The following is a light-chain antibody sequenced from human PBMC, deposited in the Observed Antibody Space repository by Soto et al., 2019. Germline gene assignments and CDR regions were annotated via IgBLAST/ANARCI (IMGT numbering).Light chain of an antibody. V-gene: IGKV3-20*01. Sequence: ETVLTQSPGTLSLSPGERATLSCRASQSFISTYLAWYQQKPGQAPRLLIFDAASRAPGIPDRFIGSGSGTDFTLTISRLEPEDFAVYCCQQYGTSPCTFGQGTKLEIK. CDR2: DAA. CDR1: QSFISTY. CDR3: QQYGTSPCT. J-gene: IGKJ2*02.